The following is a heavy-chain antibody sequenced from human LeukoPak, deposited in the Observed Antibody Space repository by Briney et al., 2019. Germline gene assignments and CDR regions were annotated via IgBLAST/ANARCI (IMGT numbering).Heavy chain of an antibody. CDR2: IIPIFGTA. Sequence: SVKVSCKASGGTFISYAISWVRQAPGQGLEWMGGIIPIFGTANYAQKFQGRVTITADESTSTAYMELSSLRSEDTAVYYCARVSLRFLEWLEAYYGMDVWGQGTTVTVSS. J-gene: IGHJ6*02. CDR3: ARVSLRFLEWLEAYYGMDV. V-gene: IGHV1-69*13. D-gene: IGHD3-3*01. CDR1: GGTFISYA.